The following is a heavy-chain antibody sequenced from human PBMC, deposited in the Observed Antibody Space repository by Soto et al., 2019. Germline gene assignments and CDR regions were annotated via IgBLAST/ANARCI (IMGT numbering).Heavy chain of an antibody. CDR3: ARDPSSSGYFDY. D-gene: IGHD6-13*01. Sequence: TSETLSLTCTVSGGSISSGGYYWSWIRQHPGKGLEWIGYIYYSGSTYYNPSLKSRVTISVDTSKNQFSLKLSSVTAADTAVYYCARDPSSSGYFDYWGQGTLVTVSS. CDR1: GGSISSGGYY. J-gene: IGHJ4*02. V-gene: IGHV4-31*03. CDR2: IYYSGST.